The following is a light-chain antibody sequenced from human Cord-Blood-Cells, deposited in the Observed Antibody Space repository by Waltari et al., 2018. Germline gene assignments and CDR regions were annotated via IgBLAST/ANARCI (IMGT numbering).Light chain of an antibody. Sequence: QSALTQPAPVSGSPGQSITISCTGTSSDGGGSNYVSWYQQHPGKAPKLMIYEVSNRPSGVSNRFSGSKSGNTASLTISGLQAEDEADYYCSSYTSSSTLVFGTGTKVTVL. J-gene: IGLJ1*01. CDR2: EVS. CDR3: SSYTSSSTLV. V-gene: IGLV2-14*01. CDR1: SSDGGGSNY.